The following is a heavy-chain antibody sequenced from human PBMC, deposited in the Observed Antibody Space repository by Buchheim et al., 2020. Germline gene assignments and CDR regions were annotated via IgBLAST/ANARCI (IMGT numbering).Heavy chain of an antibody. V-gene: IGHV5-51*01. Sequence: EVQLVQSGAEVKKSGESLKISCKTSGYSFTSHWIGWVRQMPGRGLEWVGNIYSKNFDVRYSPSFQGQVIISVDTSTATAYLQWSSLRASDTATYFCVRRSFSGDFGGWFDPWGQGTL. D-gene: IGHD3-16*01. CDR2: IYSKNFDV. CDR1: GYSFTSHW. J-gene: IGHJ5*02. CDR3: VRRSFSGDFGGWFDP.